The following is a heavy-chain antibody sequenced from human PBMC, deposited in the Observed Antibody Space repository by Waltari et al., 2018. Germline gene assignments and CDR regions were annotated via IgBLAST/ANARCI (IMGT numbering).Heavy chain of an antibody. V-gene: IGHV3-23*01. CDR2: ISEDSQRI. J-gene: IGHJ4*02. Sequence: EVRLWESGGGVRYGGGSLSLSCAAYGFSFSTFEMTWARQVPGKGLEWVAFISEDSQRIFYATSVRGRFAVSRDNSKNLIFLHMTNLRVDDTATYFCVKGGWLDDWGQGSLVTVSS. D-gene: IGHD2-15*01. CDR1: GFSFSTFE. CDR3: VKGGWLDD.